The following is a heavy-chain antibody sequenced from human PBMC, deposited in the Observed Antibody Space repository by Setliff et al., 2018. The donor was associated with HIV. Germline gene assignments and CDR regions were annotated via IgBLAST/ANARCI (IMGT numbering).Heavy chain of an antibody. CDR1: GFTVSSNY. D-gene: IGHD3-10*01. CDR3: ARELYREWDY. Sequence: GESLKISCAASGFTVSSNYMSWVRQAPGKGLEWVSVIYGGGTTHYADSVKGRFTISRDNSKNTVYLQMNSLRVEDTAVYYCARELYREWDYWGQGTLVTV. CDR2: IYGGGTT. J-gene: IGHJ4*02. V-gene: IGHV3-66*02.